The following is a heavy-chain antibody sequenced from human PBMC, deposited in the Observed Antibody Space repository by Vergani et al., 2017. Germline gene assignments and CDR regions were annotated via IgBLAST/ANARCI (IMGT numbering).Heavy chain of an antibody. V-gene: IGHV4-59*01. CDR3: ARVYCSSTSCPAGY. CDR2: IYNSGST. D-gene: IGHD2-2*01. CDR1: GGSISSYY. Sequence: QVQLQESGPGLVKPSETLSLTCTVSGGSISSYYWSWIRQSPGKGLEWIGYIYNSGSTNYNPSLKSRVTISVDTSKNQFSLKLRSVTAADTAVYYCARVYCSSTSCPAGYWGQGTLVTVSS. J-gene: IGHJ4*02.